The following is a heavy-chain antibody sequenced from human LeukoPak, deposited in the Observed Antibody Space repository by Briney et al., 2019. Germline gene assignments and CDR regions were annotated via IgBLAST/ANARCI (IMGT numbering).Heavy chain of an antibody. J-gene: IGHJ4*02. CDR3: AREDYGGNSREHYFDY. CDR1: GGTFSSYA. V-gene: IGHV1-69*13. Sequence: SVKVSCKASGGTFSSYAICWVRQAPGQGLEWMGGIIPIFGTANYAQKFQGRVTITADESTSTAYMELSSLRSEDTAVYYCAREDYGGNSREHYFDYWGQGTLVTVSS. D-gene: IGHD4-23*01. CDR2: IIPIFGTA.